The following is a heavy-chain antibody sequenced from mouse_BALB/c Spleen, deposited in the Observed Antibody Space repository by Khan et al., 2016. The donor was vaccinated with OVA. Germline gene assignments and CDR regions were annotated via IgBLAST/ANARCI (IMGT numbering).Heavy chain of an antibody. CDR3: VKWGDVYAVDY. V-gene: IGHV2-3*01. CDR2: IWGDGST. D-gene: IGHD2-13*01. CDR1: GFSLTSYG. Sequence: QVQLQQSGPGLVAPSQSLSITCTVSGFSLTSYGVNWVRQPPGKGLEWLGVIWGDGSTNYHSALISRLSISKDNSKSQLFLKLNSLQTDDTATYYCVKWGDVYAVDYWGQGTSVTVSS. J-gene: IGHJ4*01.